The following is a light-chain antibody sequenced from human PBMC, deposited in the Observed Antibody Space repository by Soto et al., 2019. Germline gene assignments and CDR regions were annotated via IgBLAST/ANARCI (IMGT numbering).Light chain of an antibody. CDR1: KSVNSN. J-gene: IGKJ3*01. Sequence: EIVMTQSPATLSVSPGERATLSCRASKSVNSNLAWYQQKPGQAPRLLIFGASTRATGIPARFSGSGSGTEFTLTISSLQSEDFAVYYCHQYNNWPLAFGPGTKVDIK. CDR3: HQYNNWPLA. V-gene: IGKV3-15*01. CDR2: GAS.